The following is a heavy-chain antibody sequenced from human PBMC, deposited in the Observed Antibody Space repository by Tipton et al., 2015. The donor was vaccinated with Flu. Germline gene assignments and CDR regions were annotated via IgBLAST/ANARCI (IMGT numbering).Heavy chain of an antibody. CDR1: GGSMTNNY. V-gene: IGHV4-59*01. Sequence: TLSLTCTVSGGSMTNNYWSWVRQPPGKGPEWIGYIYYSGSTDYNPSLKSRVTISLDTSKNQFSLRLNSITAADTVVYFCAREFRYFDYWGQGTLVSVSS. CDR3: AREFRYFDY. CDR2: IYYSGST. J-gene: IGHJ4*02.